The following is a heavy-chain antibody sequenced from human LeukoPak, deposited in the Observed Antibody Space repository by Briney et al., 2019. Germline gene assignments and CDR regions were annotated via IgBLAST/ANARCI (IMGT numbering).Heavy chain of an antibody. CDR2: IYYSGST. CDR1: GGSISSYY. J-gene: IGHJ4*02. Sequence: SETLSLTCSVSGGSISSYYWSWIRQPPGKGLEWIGYIYYSGSTNYNPSLKSRVTISVDTSKNQFSLKLSSVTAADTAVYYCARGMRKYSSSWYYWGQGTLVTVSS. D-gene: IGHD6-13*01. V-gene: IGHV4-59*12. CDR3: ARGMRKYSSSWYY.